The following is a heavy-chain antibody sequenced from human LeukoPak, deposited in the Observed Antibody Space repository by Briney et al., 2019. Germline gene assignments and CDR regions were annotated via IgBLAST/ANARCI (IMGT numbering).Heavy chain of an antibody. CDR1: GFTFSNYW. D-gene: IGHD3-10*01. Sequence: PGGSLRLPCAASGFTFSNYWMHWVRQDPGKGLVWVSLINPDGSTTNYADSVKGRFTISRDNAKNALYLQMNSLRAEDTAVYYCAKDLHYGSADYWGQGTLVTVSS. V-gene: IGHV3-74*01. CDR3: AKDLHYGSADY. J-gene: IGHJ4*02. CDR2: INPDGSTT.